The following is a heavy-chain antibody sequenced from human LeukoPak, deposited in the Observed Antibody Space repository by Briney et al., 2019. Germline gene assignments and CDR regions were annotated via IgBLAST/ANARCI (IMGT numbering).Heavy chain of an antibody. CDR3: ARVSGGVYDYYYYMDV. V-gene: IGHV3-48*03. CDR1: GFTFSSYE. CDR2: ISSSGTTI. D-gene: IGHD3-16*01. J-gene: IGHJ6*03. Sequence: GGSLRLSCAASGFTFSSYEMNWVRQAPGKGLEWVSYISSSGTTIYYADSVKGRFTISRDNAKNTLYLQMNSLRAEDTAVYYCARVSGGVYDYYYYMDVWGKGTTVTISS.